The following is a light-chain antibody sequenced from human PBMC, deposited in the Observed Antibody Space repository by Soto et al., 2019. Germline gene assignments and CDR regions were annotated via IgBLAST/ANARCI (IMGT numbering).Light chain of an antibody. CDR2: DVS. CDR1: SSDVGAYNY. V-gene: IGLV2-14*01. Sequence: QSVLPQPASVSGSPGQSVTISCTGTSSDVGAYNYVSWYQQHPGEAPRLMIYDVSYRPSGVSNRFSGSKSGNTASLTISGLRAEDEAEYYCSSYSSISYVIFGGGTKVTVL. J-gene: IGLJ2*01. CDR3: SSYSSISYVI.